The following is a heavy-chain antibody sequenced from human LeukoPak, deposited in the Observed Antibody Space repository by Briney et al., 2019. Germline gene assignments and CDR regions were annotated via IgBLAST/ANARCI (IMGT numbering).Heavy chain of an antibody. J-gene: IGHJ3*02. V-gene: IGHV4-34*01. Sequence: SETLSLTCAVYGGSFSGYYWSWIRQPPGKGLEWIGEINHSGSTNYNPSLKSRVTISVDTSKNQFSLKLSSVAAADTAVYYRARFSRITWGDWGDAFDIWGQGTTVIVSS. CDR2: INHSGST. D-gene: IGHD2-21*02. CDR1: GGSFSGYY. CDR3: ARFSRITWGDWGDAFDI.